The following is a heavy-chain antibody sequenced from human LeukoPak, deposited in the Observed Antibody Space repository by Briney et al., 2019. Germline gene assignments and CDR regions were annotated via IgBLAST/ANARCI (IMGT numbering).Heavy chain of an antibody. CDR2: IYYSGST. D-gene: IGHD2/OR15-2a*01. V-gene: IGHV4-61*01. Sequence: PSQTLSLTCTVSGGSISSGSYYWSWIRQPPGKGLEWIGYIYYSGSTNYNPSPKSRVTISVDTSKNQFSLKLSSVTAADTAVYYCARDLGSSIDYWGQGTLVTVSS. CDR1: GGSISSGSYY. CDR3: ARDLGSSIDY. J-gene: IGHJ4*02.